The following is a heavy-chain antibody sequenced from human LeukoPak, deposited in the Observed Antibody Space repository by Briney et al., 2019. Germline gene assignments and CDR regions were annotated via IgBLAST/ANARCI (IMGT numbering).Heavy chain of an antibody. CDR3: ARDPGPSYGTAIDY. Sequence: SETLSLTCTVSGGSISSSYYWSWIRQPPGKGPEWIGFIYSSGSTNYNPSLKSRVTISVDTSKNQFSLNLSSVTAADTAMYYCARDPGPSYGTAIDYWGQGTLVTVSS. CDR1: GGSISSSYY. J-gene: IGHJ4*02. D-gene: IGHD5-18*01. V-gene: IGHV4-61*01. CDR2: IYSSGST.